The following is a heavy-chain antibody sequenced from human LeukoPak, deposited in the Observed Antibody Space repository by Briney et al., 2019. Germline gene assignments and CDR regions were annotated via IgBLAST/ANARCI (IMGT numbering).Heavy chain of an antibody. CDR1: GYTLTELS. J-gene: IGHJ5*02. V-gene: IGHV1-24*01. Sequence: GASVKVSCKVSGYTLTELSMHCVRQAPGKGLEWMGGFDPEDGETIYAQKFQGRVTITEDTSTDTAYMELSSLRSEDTAVYYCAPAVTSAAGYNWFDPWGQGPLVAVSS. CDR2: FDPEDGET. CDR3: APAVTSAAGYNWFDP. D-gene: IGHD6-13*01.